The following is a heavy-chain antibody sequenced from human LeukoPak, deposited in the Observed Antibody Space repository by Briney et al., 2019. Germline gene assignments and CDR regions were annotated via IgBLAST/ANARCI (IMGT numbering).Heavy chain of an antibody. J-gene: IGHJ6*02. V-gene: IGHV4-59*01. CDR1: GGSISSYY. CDR2: IYYSGST. D-gene: IGHD3-22*01. Sequence: PSETLSLTCTVSGGSISSYYWSWIRQPPGKGLEWIGYIYYSGSTNYNPSLKSRVTISVDTSKNQFSLKLSPVTAADTAVYYCARDHYYYDTSGYKYYGMDVWGQGTTVTVSS. CDR3: ARDHYYYDTSGYKYYGMDV.